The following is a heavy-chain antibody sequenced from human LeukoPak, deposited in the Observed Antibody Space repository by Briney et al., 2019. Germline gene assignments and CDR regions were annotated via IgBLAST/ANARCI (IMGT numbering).Heavy chain of an antibody. CDR1: GGSISSGSYY. CDR2: IYTSGST. V-gene: IGHV4-61*02. Sequence: PSQTLSLTCTVSGGSISSGSYYWSWIRQPAGKGLEWIGRIYTSGSTNYNPSLKSRVTLSVDTSKKYFSLKLTSVTAADTAVYYCARGSSTGFDIWGQGTLVTVSS. J-gene: IGHJ4*02. D-gene: IGHD2-2*01. CDR3: ARGSSTGFDI.